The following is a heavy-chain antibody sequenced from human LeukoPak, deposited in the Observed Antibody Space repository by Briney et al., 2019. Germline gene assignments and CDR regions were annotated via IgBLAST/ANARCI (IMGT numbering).Heavy chain of an antibody. CDR1: GYTFTSYG. V-gene: IGHV1-18*01. Sequence: GASVKVSCKASGYTFTSYGISWVRQAPGQGLEWMGWISAYNGSTNYAQKLQGRVTMTTDTSTSTAYMELRSLRSDDTAVYYCARDLGKPYCSSTSCPYNWFDPWGQGTLVTVSS. CDR2: ISAYNGST. CDR3: ARDLGKPYCSSTSCPYNWFDP. D-gene: IGHD2-2*01. J-gene: IGHJ5*02.